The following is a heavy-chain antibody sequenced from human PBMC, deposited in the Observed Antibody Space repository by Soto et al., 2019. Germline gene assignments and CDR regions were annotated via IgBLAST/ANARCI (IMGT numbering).Heavy chain of an antibody. CDR1: GEALGSGQSY. J-gene: IGHJ6*02. D-gene: IGHD3-10*01. V-gene: IGHV4-61*01. Sequence: QVQLQESGPGLVKSSETLSLICFVSGEALGSGQSYWNWIRQAPGKGLEWIGQTFVTGATKYSASLKSRVRMSVDTSKSQISLTLTSVNAADSATYFCARGRSDSAGSSFGRRMDVWGQGTTVTVSS. CDR2: TFVTGAT. CDR3: ARGRSDSAGSSFGRRMDV.